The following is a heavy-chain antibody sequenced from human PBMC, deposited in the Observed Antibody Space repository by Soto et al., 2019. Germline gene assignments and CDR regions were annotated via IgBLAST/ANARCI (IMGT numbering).Heavy chain of an antibody. CDR3: ARAHYDFWNGGDQYYFYGMDV. Sequence: QTGGSLRLSCAASGFALSGYGMHWVRQAPGKGLEWVAAISNDGTTEAYADSVKGRITIARDKSENKLYLQMNSLRPGDTAVYYCARAHYDFWNGGDQYYFYGMDVWGQGTTVTVSS. CDR1: GFALSGYG. D-gene: IGHD3-3*01. J-gene: IGHJ6*02. V-gene: IGHV3-30*03. CDR2: ISNDGTTE.